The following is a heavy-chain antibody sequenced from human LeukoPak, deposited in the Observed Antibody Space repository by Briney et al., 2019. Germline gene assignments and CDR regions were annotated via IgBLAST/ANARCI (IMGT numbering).Heavy chain of an antibody. Sequence: PGGSLRLSCAVSGFTFSSYGMQWVRQAPGKGPEWVAFIRYDGSNKYYADSVKGRFTISRDNSKSTLYLQMNSLRAEDTAVYYCARDPRAAGTFFDYWGQGTLVTVSS. D-gene: IGHD6-13*01. CDR2: IRYDGSNK. J-gene: IGHJ4*02. V-gene: IGHV3-30*02. CDR1: GFTFSSYG. CDR3: ARDPRAAGTFFDY.